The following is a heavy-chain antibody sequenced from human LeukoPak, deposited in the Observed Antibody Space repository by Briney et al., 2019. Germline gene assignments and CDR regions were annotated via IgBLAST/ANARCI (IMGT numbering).Heavy chain of an antibody. CDR2: ITGSGDRT. CDR1: QFKFNNYG. V-gene: IGHV3-23*01. CDR3: ARDFKVRGPLDYYGMDV. Sequence: PGGSLRLSCATSQFKFNNYGMTWVRQAPGKGLEWVSSITGSGDRTQYADSVQGRFTISRDNSKNTLYLQMNSLRAEDTAVYYCARDFKVRGPLDYYGMDVWGQGTTVTVSS. D-gene: IGHD3-10*01. J-gene: IGHJ6*02.